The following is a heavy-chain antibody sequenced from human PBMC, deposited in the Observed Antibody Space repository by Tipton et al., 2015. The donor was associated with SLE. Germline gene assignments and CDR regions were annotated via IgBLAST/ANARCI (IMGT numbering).Heavy chain of an antibody. V-gene: IGHV3-23*01. CDR2: ISGSGLST. Sequence: GSLRLSCAASGFTFSNYPMSWVRQAPGKGLEWASTISGSGLSTYYADSVKGRFTISRDDFKNTLYLQMNSLRADDTAVYYCAKDRLGVSATGTTFDYWGQGTLVTVSS. D-gene: IGHD6-13*01. J-gene: IGHJ4*02. CDR1: GFTFSNYP. CDR3: AKDRLGVSATGTTFDY.